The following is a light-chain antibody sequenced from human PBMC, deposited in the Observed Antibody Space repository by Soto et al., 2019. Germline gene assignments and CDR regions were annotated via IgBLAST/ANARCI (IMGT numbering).Light chain of an antibody. J-gene: IGKJ4*01. CDR2: GAS. CDR3: QQYSSSPLT. Sequence: EIVLTHSPGTLSLSPGERATLSCRASQSVSSSYLAWYQQRPGQAPRLLIYGASNRATGIPDRFSGSGSGTDFTLTISRLEPEDFAVYYCQQYSSSPLTFGGGTKVDI. CDR1: QSVSSSY. V-gene: IGKV3-20*01.